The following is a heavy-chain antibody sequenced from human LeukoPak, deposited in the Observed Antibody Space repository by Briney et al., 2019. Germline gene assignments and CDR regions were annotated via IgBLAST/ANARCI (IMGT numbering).Heavy chain of an antibody. D-gene: IGHD3-3*01. J-gene: IGHJ4*02. Sequence: PGGSLRLSCAASGFIVSSNHMSWVRQAPGKGLEWVSVIYSGGGTYYADSVKGRFTISRDNAKNSLYLQMNSLRAEDTAVYYCARDRDYDFWSGYAYWGQGTLVTVSS. CDR2: IYSGGGT. V-gene: IGHV3-53*01. CDR3: ARDRDYDFWSGYAY. CDR1: GFIVSSNH.